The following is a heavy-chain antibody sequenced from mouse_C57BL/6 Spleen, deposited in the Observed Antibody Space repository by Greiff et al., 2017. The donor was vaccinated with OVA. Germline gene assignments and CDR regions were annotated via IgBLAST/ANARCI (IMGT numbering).Heavy chain of an antibody. V-gene: IGHV1-64*01. D-gene: IGHD1-1*01. CDR2: IHPNSGST. CDR3: AGSNPRYAMDY. J-gene: IGHJ4*01. CDR1: GYTFTSYW. Sequence: QVQLQQPGAELVKPGASVTLSCKASGYTFTSYWMHWVKQRPGQGLEWIGMIHPNSGSTNYNEKFKSKATLTVDKSSSTAYMQLSSLTSEDSAVYYCAGSNPRYAMDYWGQGTSVTVSS.